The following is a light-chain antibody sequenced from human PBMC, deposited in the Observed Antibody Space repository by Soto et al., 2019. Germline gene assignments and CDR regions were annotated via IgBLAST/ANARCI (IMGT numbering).Light chain of an antibody. CDR2: VAS. CDR3: QQYYNWPRT. CDR1: QNININY. J-gene: IGKJ5*01. Sequence: VVLTQSPCTLSLSPEKRATLSCRASQNININYLAWYQQKPGQAPRLLIYVASIRATGIPDRFSVSGSGTEFTLTINSLQAEECTVYYCQQYYNWPRTFGQGARLEI. V-gene: IGKV3-20*01.